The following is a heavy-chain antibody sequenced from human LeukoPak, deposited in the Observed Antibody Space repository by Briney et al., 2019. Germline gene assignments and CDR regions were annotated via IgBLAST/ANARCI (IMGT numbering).Heavy chain of an antibody. CDR1: GYTFTSYG. CDR3: ARCKTYYYDSSGYADFDY. J-gene: IGHJ4*02. CDR2: INPNSGGT. Sequence: ASVKVSCKASGYTFTSYGISWVRQAPGQGLEWMGWINPNSGGTNYAQKFQGRVTMTRDTSISTAYMELSRLRSDDTAVYYCARCKTYYYDSSGYADFDYWGQGTLVTVSS. D-gene: IGHD3-22*01. V-gene: IGHV1-2*02.